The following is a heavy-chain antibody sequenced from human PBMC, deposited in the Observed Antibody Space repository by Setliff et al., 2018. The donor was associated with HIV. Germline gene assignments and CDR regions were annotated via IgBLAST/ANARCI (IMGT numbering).Heavy chain of an antibody. J-gene: IGHJ4*02. CDR1: GFSISSGHY. Sequence: PSETLSLTCSVSGFSISSGHYWGWVRQSPGKGLEWIGSVNHRGDTYYIASLKSRVTMSVDTSKNQFFLNLASVTASDTAIYYCARQPPLSVLQVWFGDYWGQGMLVPSPQ. CDR3: ARQPPLSVLQVWFGDY. D-gene: IGHD3-10*01. CDR2: VNHRGDT. V-gene: IGHV4-38-2*02.